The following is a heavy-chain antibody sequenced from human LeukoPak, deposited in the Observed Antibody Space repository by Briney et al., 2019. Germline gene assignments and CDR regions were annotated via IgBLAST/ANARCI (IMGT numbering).Heavy chain of an antibody. CDR1: GGSISSSNW. J-gene: IGHJ6*03. CDR3: ARSIAARHGYYYYYMDV. D-gene: IGHD6-6*01. V-gene: IGHV4-4*02. CDR2: IYHSGST. Sequence: SGTLSLTCAVSGGSISSSNWWSWVRQPPGKGLEWIGEIYHSGSTNYNPSLKSRVTISVDKSKNQFSLKLSSVTAADTAVYYCARSIAARHGYYYYYMDVWGKGTTVTVSS.